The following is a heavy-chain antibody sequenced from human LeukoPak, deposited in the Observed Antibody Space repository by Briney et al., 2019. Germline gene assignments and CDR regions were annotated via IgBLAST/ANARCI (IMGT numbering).Heavy chain of an antibody. CDR3: ARSPYGDYDSSWFDP. Sequence: PSETLSLTCTVSGGSISSGDYYWSWIRQPPGKGLEWIGYIYYSGSTYYNPSLKSRVTISVDTSKNQFSLKLSSVTAADTAVYYCARSPYGDYDSSWFDPWGQGTLVTVSP. V-gene: IGHV4-30-4*08. CDR1: GGSISSGDYY. CDR2: IYYSGST. J-gene: IGHJ5*02. D-gene: IGHD4-17*01.